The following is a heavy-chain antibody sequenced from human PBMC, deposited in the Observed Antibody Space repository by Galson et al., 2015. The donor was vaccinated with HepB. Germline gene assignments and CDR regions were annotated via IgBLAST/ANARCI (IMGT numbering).Heavy chain of an antibody. CDR2: ISGSGGST. Sequence: SLRLSCAASGFTFSSYAMSWVRQAPGKGLEWVSGISGSGGSTYYADSVKGRFTISRDNSKNTLYLQMNSLRGEDTAVYYCAKYPGYYPYYYGMDVWGQGTTVTVSS. J-gene: IGHJ6*02. CDR3: AKYPGYYPYYYGMDV. CDR1: GFTFSSYA. D-gene: IGHD3-22*01. V-gene: IGHV3-23*01.